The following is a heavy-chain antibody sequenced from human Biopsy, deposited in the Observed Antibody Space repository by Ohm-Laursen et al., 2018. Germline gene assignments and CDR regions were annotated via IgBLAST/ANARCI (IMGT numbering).Heavy chain of an antibody. CDR1: GVSISSYY. J-gene: IGHJ2*01. CDR3: ARHAPSYSGSYWRYFDL. V-gene: IGHV4-59*08. D-gene: IGHD1-26*01. Sequence: SLTLSRTSSVSGVSISSYYWGWHRPPPGQELVWLGYIYCTGITYYNPSLNSRDTISVDTSTNHLSLRLIFVTAADTAVYYCARHAPSYSGSYWRYFDLWGRGTLVTVSS. CDR2: IYCTGIT.